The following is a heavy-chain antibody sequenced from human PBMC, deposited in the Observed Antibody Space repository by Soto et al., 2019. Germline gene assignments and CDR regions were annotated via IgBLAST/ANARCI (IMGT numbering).Heavy chain of an antibody. CDR2: IYYSGST. CDR1: GGSISSGGYY. CDR3: ARDSGWFGEFYKGFDY. J-gene: IGHJ4*02. D-gene: IGHD3-10*01. Sequence: QVQLQESGPGLVKPSQTLSLTCTVSGGSISSGGYYWSWIRQHPGKGLEWIGYIYYSGSTYYNPSLKSRVTISVDTSKNQFSLKLSSVTAADTAVYYCARDSGWFGEFYKGFDYWGQGTLVTVSS. V-gene: IGHV4-31*03.